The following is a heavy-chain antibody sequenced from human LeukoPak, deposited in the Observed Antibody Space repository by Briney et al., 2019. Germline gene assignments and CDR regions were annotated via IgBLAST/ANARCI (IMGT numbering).Heavy chain of an antibody. CDR3: TRYNNDHFDY. Sequence: GGSLRLSCAGSGFTFGGYGMPWFRQTPGKGLEWVAVIAYDGSRAFYADSVKGRLTISRDNSKNTMSVQMDDLRAEDTAVYYCTRYNNDHFDYWGQGTLVTVSS. V-gene: IGHV3-33*01. CDR2: IAYDGSRA. D-gene: IGHD1-14*01. CDR1: GFTFGGYG. J-gene: IGHJ4*02.